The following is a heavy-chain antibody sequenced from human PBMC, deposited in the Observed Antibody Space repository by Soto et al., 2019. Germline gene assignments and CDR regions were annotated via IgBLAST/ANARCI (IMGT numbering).Heavy chain of an antibody. D-gene: IGHD3-10*01. CDR1: GYTFTSYA. Sequence: ASVEVSCKASGYTFTSYAMHWVRQAPGQGLEWMGRIIPILGIANYAQKFQGRVTITADKSTSTAYMELSSLRSEDTAVYYCARSTDYSYYYGSGSYPSFDYWGQGTLVTVSS. CDR3: ARSTDYSYYYGSGSYPSFDY. CDR2: IIPILGIA. J-gene: IGHJ4*02. V-gene: IGHV1-69*04.